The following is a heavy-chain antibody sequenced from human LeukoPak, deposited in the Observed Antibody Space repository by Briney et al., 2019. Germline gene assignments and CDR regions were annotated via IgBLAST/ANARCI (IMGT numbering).Heavy chain of an antibody. V-gene: IGHV4-59*01. D-gene: IGHD1-26*01. J-gene: IGHJ4*02. CDR2: IYYSGST. Sequence: SETLSLTCTVSGGSISSYYWSWIRQPPGKGLEWIGYIYYSGSTNYNPSLKSRVTISVDTSKNQFSLKLSSVTAADTAVYYCARGIGSYGRIFDYWGQGTLVTVSS. CDR1: GGSISSYY. CDR3: ARGIGSYGRIFDY.